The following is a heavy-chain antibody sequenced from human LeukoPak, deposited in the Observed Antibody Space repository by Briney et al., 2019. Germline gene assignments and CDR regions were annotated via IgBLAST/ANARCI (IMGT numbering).Heavy chain of an antibody. CDR1: GYTFTTSD. J-gene: IGHJ4*02. D-gene: IGHD2-15*01. CDR2: IIPIFGTA. V-gene: IGHV1-69*05. CDR3: ARAYCSGGSCYFPFDY. Sequence: SVKVSCKASGYTFTTSDINWVRQATGQGLEWMGWIIPIFGTANYAQKFQGRVTITTDESTSTAYMELSSLRSEDTAVYYCARAYCSGGSCYFPFDYWGQGTLVTVSS.